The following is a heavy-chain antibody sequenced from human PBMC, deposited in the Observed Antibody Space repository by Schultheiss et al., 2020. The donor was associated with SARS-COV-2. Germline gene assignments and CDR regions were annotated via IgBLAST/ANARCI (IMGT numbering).Heavy chain of an antibody. CDR1: GFTFSSYG. CDR2: ISYDGSNK. J-gene: IGHJ4*02. Sequence: GGSLRLSCAASGFTFSSYGMHWVRQAPGKGLEWVAVISYDGSNKYYADSVKGRFTISRDNSKNTLYLQMNSLRAEDTAVYYCAKSRDGYKNPYYFDYWGQGTLVTVSS. V-gene: IGHV3-30*18. CDR3: AKSRDGYKNPYYFDY. D-gene: IGHD5-24*01.